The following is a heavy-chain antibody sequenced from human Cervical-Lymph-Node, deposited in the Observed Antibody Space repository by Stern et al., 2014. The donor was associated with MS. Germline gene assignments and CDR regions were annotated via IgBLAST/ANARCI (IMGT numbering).Heavy chain of an antibody. V-gene: IGHV3-30*04. Sequence: VQLVVAGGGVVKLGWSLRLSCAASGFIFRNYAAPWVSQPPVKGLECVAIISFDGRYKYYTDSVKGRFTVSRDNSKNRLYLEMNSLRLEDTAVYYWAKGGSGSYLDWGQGSLVTVSS. CDR3: AKGGSGSYLD. CDR1: GFIFRNYA. J-gene: IGHJ4*02. D-gene: IGHD1-26*01. CDR2: ISFDGRYK.